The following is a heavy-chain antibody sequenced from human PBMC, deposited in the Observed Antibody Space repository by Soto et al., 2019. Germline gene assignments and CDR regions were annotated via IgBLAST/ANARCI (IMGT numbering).Heavy chain of an antibody. CDR1: GYAFSFG. CDR3: ATYYFGSGSYYRFDN. CDR2: ISASDGST. D-gene: IGHD3-10*01. Sequence: ASVKVSCKASGYAFSFGFSWVRQAPGQGLEWMGWISASDGSTNSAQKFLGRISLTTDTSTNTAYLDLLSLTSDDTAVYFCATYYFGSGSYYRFDNWGQGTLVTVSS. V-gene: IGHV1-18*01. J-gene: IGHJ4*02.